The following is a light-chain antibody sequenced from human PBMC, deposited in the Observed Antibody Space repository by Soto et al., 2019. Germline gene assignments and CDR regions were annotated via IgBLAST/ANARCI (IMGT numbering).Light chain of an antibody. CDR3: QAYDSSLSGWV. J-gene: IGLJ3*02. CDR1: SSNIGAGYE. CDR2: GNS. Sequence: QSVLTQPPSVSGAPGQRVTISCTGSSSNIGAGYEVHWYQQLPGTAPKLLIYGNSNRPSGVPDRFSGSKSGTSASLAISGLQAADEADYYCQAYDSSLSGWVFGGGTKLTVL. V-gene: IGLV1-40*01.